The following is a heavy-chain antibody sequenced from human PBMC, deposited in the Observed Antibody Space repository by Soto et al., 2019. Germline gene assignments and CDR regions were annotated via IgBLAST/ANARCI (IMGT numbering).Heavy chain of an antibody. CDR1: GGSISTTNHY. V-gene: IGHV4-39*01. CDR3: ARHQNYYDSSGYYHEKPYNWFDP. D-gene: IGHD3-22*01. Sequence: SETLSLTCTVSGGSISTTNHYWGLIRQPPGKGPEWIASIYYSGTAYYNPSLRSRVTMSVDTSTNQFYLKVTSVTAADTAVYYCARHQNYYDSSGYYHEKPYNWFDPWGQGTLVTVSS. J-gene: IGHJ5*02. CDR2: IYYSGTA.